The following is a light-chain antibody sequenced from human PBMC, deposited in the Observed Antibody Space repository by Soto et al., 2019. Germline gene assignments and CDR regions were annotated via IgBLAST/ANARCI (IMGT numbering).Light chain of an antibody. CDR2: GVN. V-gene: IGLV2-14*01. Sequence: QSVLTQPASVSGSRGQSITITCTGTSSEIYAYNYVSWYQQHPGKAPKVVISGVNIRPSGVSSRFSGSKSGNTASLTISALQAEDEAEYFCGSYAGSDTFVFGTWTKVTVL. J-gene: IGLJ1*01. CDR3: GSYAGSDTFV. CDR1: SSEIYAYNY.